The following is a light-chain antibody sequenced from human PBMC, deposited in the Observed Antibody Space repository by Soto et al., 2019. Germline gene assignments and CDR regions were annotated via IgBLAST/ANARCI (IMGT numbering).Light chain of an antibody. CDR2: TNN. CDR3: AAWHDRLSGVI. J-gene: IGLJ2*01. V-gene: IGLV1-47*02. CDR1: RPSIGSNH. Sequence: QSVLPQPPSASGTPGQRVTISCSGSRPSIGSNHVYWYQQLPGMAPKLLIYTNNQRPSGVPDRFSASKSGTSASLAISGLRSEDEADYYCAAWHDRLSGVIFGGGTKVTVL.